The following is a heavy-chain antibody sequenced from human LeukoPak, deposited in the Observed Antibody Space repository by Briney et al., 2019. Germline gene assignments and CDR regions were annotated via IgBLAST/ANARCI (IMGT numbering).Heavy chain of an antibody. CDR2: IYSGGST. D-gene: IGHD6-13*01. CDR3: AREGQQLGFDY. V-gene: IGHV3-53*01. CDR1: GFTVSSNY. J-gene: IGHJ4*02. Sequence: GGSLRLSCAASGFTVSSNYMSWVRQAPGKGLEWVSVIYSGGSTYYADSVKGRFTISRDSSKNTLYLQMNSLRAEDTAVYYCAREGQQLGFDYWGQGTLVTVSS.